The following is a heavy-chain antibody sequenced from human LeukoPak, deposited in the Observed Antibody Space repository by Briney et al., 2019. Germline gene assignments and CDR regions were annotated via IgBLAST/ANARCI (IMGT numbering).Heavy chain of an antibody. CDR3: AKDGYSEALDY. CDR2: ISGSGGST. J-gene: IGHJ4*02. D-gene: IGHD6-13*01. CDR1: GFTFDDYG. Sequence: GGSLRLPCAASGFTFDDYGMSWVRQAPGKGLEWVSAISGSGGSTYYADSVKGRFTISRDNSKNTLYLQMNSLRAEDTAVYYCAKDGYSEALDYWGQGTLVTVSS. V-gene: IGHV3-23*01.